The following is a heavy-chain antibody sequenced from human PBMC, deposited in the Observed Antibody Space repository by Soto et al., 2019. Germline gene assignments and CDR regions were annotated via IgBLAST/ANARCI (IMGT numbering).Heavy chain of an antibody. D-gene: IGHD1-26*01. J-gene: IGHJ4*02. Sequence: GASVKVSCKASGYTFRSYGITWVRQAPGQGLEWLGWISTDNGNTNSAQNLQGRFTMTTDTSTTTAYMHLRSLRSDDTAVYFCARDARSGTYWPYYFDYWGQGTLVTV. CDR3: ARDARSGTYWPYYFDY. CDR1: GYTFRSYG. CDR2: ISTDNGNT. V-gene: IGHV1-18*01.